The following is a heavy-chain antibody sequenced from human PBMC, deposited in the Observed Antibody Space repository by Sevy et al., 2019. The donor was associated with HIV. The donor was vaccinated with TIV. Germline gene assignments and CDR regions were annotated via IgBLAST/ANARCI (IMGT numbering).Heavy chain of an antibody. CDR3: ATTRTERNWYGESLYYYYAMDV. CDR1: GDSLTELS. V-gene: IGHV1-24*01. J-gene: IGHJ6*02. CDR2: FDTQHGRT. Sequence: ASVKVSCKVSGDSLTELSMFWVRQAPGKGLECMRGFDTQHGRTIYAQKFEARVTMTEDKSAETAYMELTSLKFEDTAVYFCATTRTERNWYGESLYYYYAMDVWGQGTSVTVSS. D-gene: IGHD3-10*01.